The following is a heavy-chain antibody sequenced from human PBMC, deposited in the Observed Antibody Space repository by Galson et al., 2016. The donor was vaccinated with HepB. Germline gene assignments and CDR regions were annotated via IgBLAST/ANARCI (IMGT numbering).Heavy chain of an antibody. CDR3: VRLFPVNFDY. CDR2: ISSSSSSI. V-gene: IGHV3-21*01. CDR1: GFTFSSYS. J-gene: IGHJ4*02. D-gene: IGHD3-10*02. Sequence: SLRLSCAASGFTFSSYSMNWVRQAPGKGLEWVSSISSSSSSIYYTDSVKGRFTISRDNAKNSLYLQMYSLRAEDTAVYYCVRLFPVNFDYWGQGTLVTVSS.